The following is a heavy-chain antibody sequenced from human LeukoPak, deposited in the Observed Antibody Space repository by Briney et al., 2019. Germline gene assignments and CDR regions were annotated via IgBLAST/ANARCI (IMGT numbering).Heavy chain of an antibody. CDR2: IYYSGST. J-gene: IGHJ3*02. D-gene: IGHD4-17*01. Sequence: SETLSLTCTVSGGSISSYYWSWIRQPPGKGLEWIGYIYYSGSTNYNPSLKSRVTISVYTPKNQFSLRLTSVTAADTAVYYCSRGTLSLRRLNAFDIWGQGTMVTVSS. CDR3: SRGTLSLRRLNAFDI. V-gene: IGHV4-59*12. CDR1: GGSISSYY.